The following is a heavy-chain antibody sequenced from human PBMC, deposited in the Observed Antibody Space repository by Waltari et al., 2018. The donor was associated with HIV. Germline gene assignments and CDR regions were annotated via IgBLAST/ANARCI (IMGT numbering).Heavy chain of an antibody. J-gene: IGHJ4*02. CDR2: IKPDGSET. D-gene: IGHD3-22*01. CDR1: GFPFSRLW. V-gene: IGHV3-7*01. Sequence: EVQLVESGGGLVQPGESLRLSCAASGFPFSRLWVSWVPQAPGKGLEWVANIKPDGSETYYVDSVKGRFTISRDNAKTSLYLQMNSLRAEDTAVYFCAREYFYESSGYYYRSTFDYWGQGTLVTVSS. CDR3: AREYFYESSGYYYRSTFDY.